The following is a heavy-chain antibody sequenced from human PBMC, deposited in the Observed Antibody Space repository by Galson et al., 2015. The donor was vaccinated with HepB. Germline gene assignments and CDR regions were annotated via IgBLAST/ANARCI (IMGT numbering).Heavy chain of an antibody. D-gene: IGHD4-17*01. J-gene: IGHJ5*02. CDR2: IDPSDSYT. CDR1: GYSFTSYW. Sequence: QSGAEVKKPGESLRISCKGSGYSFTSYWISWVRQMPGKGLEWMGRIDPSDSYTNYSPSFQGHVTISADKSISTAYLQWSSLKASDTAMYYCARRPGLNGDYVRGNWFDPWGQGTLVTVSS. CDR3: ARRPGLNGDYVRGNWFDP. V-gene: IGHV5-10-1*01.